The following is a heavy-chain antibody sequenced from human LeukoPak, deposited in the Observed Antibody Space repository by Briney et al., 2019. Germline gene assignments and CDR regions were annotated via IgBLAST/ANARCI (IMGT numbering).Heavy chain of an antibody. Sequence: SVKVSCKASGGTFISYTISWVRQAPGQGLEWMGWIIPILGIANYAQKFQERVTITADKSTSTAYMELSSLRSEDTAVYYCAREEPYGMDVWGEGATVTVSS. J-gene: IGHJ6*01. CDR1: GGTFISYT. CDR3: AREEPYGMDV. CDR2: IIPILGIA. V-gene: IGHV1-69*10.